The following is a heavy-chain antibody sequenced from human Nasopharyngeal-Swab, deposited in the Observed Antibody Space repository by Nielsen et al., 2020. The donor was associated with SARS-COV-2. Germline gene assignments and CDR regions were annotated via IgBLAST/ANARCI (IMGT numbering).Heavy chain of an antibody. J-gene: IGHJ6*02. Sequence: ASEEVSCKASGYTFTNYGSSWVRQAPGEGLEWMGWSSVYNGNTNYGQRVQGRVTMTTDTSTNTAYMELRSLRSDDTAVYYCARVTWQLVGYYYYYGMDVWGQGTTVTVSS. V-gene: IGHV1-18*01. CDR1: GYTFTNYG. CDR2: SSVYNGNT. CDR3: ARVTWQLVGYYYYYGMDV. D-gene: IGHD1-26*01.